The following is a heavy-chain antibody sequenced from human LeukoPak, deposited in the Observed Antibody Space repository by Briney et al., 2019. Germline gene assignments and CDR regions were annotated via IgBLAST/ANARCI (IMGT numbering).Heavy chain of an antibody. CDR3: ARVKSGATVSHLYYYYREV. J-gene: IGHJ6*03. CDR2: ISYDGSNK. D-gene: IGHD1-26*01. Sequence: PGRFLRLSCAASGFTFSSYAMHWVRQAPGKGLEWVAVISYDGSNKYYADSVKGRFTISRDNSKNTLYLQMGSLRVEDMAVYYCARVKSGATVSHLYYYYREVWGKGTTVTVSS. V-gene: IGHV3-30*14. CDR1: GFTFSSYA.